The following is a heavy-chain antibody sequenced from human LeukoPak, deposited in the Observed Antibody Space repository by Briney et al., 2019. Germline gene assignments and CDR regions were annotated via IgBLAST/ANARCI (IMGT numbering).Heavy chain of an antibody. Sequence: PSQTLSLTCTVSGGSISSGSYYWSWIRQPAGKGPEWIGRIYTSGSTNYNPSLKSRVTISVDTSKNQFSLKLSSVTAADTAVYYCARTVTTCFGLDYWGQGTLVTVSS. V-gene: IGHV4-61*02. CDR2: IYTSGST. J-gene: IGHJ4*02. D-gene: IGHD4-17*01. CDR1: GGSISSGSYY. CDR3: ARTVTTCFGLDY.